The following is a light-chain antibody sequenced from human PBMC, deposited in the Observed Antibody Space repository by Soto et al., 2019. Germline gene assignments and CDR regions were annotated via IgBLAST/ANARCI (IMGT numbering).Light chain of an antibody. J-gene: IGKJ2*01. V-gene: IGKV1-5*03. CDR2: KAS. CDR1: QSISSG. Sequence: DIQMTQSPSTLSASVGDRVTITCRASQSISSGLAWYQQKPGKAPKLLIYKASTLESGVPSRFSGSGSGTEFTLTVSSLQPDDFATYYCQQYNSHPYTFGQGTKLDI. CDR3: QQYNSHPYT.